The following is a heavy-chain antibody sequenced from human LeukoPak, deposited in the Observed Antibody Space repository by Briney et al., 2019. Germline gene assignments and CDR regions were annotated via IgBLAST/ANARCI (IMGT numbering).Heavy chain of an antibody. CDR1: GYSFTRFW. CDR2: IYLGDSDT. Sequence: GESLKIFRQGFGYSFTRFWIGWVRQMPGKGLEWMGIIYLGDSDTRYSPSFQGQVTISDDQSTSLAFHQSSNLKTSDTGPEYRLSTGSGWNDGANFWGQGTLVTVSS. D-gene: IGHD1-1*01. J-gene: IGHJ4*02. V-gene: IGHV5-51*01. CDR3: LSTGSGWNDGANF.